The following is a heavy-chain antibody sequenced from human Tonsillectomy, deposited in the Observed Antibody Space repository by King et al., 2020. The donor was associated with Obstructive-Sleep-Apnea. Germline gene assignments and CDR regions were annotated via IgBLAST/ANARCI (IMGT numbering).Heavy chain of an antibody. CDR3: ARDLTGMDV. CDR1: GGTVTTDT. J-gene: IGHJ6*02. Sequence: QLVQSGAEVKKPGSSVTVSCKASGGTVTTDTISWVRQAPGQGLEWMGGIIPKSGTAHYAQKCQGRVTITAAASTNIVFMQLNSLRSEDTAVYYCARDLTGMDVGGQGTSVAVSS. CDR2: IIPKSGTA. V-gene: IGHV1-69*01. D-gene: IGHD3-9*01.